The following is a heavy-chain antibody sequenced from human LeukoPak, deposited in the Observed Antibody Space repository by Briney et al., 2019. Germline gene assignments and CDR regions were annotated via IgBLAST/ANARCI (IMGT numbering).Heavy chain of an antibody. V-gene: IGHV1-2*02. D-gene: IGHD2/OR15-2a*01. J-gene: IGHJ4*02. CDR2: INPNSGGT. CDR1: GYTFTDYY. CDR3: ARGSNYFEY. Sequence: ASVKVSCKASGYTFTDYYMHWGRQDPGQGLEWMGWINPNSGGTNYARKFQGRVTMTRDTSISTVFMELSTLRSDDTAVYYCARGSNYFEYWGQGTLVTVTS.